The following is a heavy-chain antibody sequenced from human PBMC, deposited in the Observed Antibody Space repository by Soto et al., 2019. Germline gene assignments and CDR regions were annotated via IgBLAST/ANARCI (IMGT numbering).Heavy chain of an antibody. CDR3: AGLWSGCWYFDL. J-gene: IGHJ2*01. CDR1: GYTFTSYA. V-gene: IGHV1-3*01. D-gene: IGHD3-3*01. CDR2: INAGNGNK. Sequence: QVQLVQPGAEVKKPGASVNVSCKASGYTFTSYAMHWVRQAPGQRREWMGWINAGNGNKNYSQKFQGRVTITRDTSATPAYMEMSSLRSEATAVYYCAGLWSGCWYFDLWGRGTLVTVSS.